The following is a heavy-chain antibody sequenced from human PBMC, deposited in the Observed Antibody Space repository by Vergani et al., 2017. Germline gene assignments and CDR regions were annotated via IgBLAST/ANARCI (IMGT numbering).Heavy chain of an antibody. CDR3: AKFPLNITTPDRGDF. V-gene: IGHV3-74*01. D-gene: IGHD1-1*01. Sequence: EVQLVESGGGLVKPGGSLRLSCAASGFTFSSYWMHWVRQAPGKGLVWVSRINSDGSSTSYADSVKGRFTISRDNAKNTLYLQMNSLRAEDTAVYYCAKFPLNITTPDRGDFWGQGSLVTVSS. CDR1: GFTFSSYW. J-gene: IGHJ4*02. CDR2: INSDGSST.